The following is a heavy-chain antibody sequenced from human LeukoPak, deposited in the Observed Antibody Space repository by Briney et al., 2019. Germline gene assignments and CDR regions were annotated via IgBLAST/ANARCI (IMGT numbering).Heavy chain of an antibody. J-gene: IGHJ6*02. CDR1: GGSISSYY. Sequence: PSETLSLTCTVSGGSISSYYWSWIRQPPGKGLEWLGYIYYSGSTNYNPSLKSRVTISVDTSKNQFSLKRSSVTAADTAVYYCARWNYSNPPGYYYYGMDVWGQGTTVTVSS. CDR3: ARWNYSNPPGYYYYGMDV. D-gene: IGHD4-11*01. CDR2: IYYSGST. V-gene: IGHV4-59*01.